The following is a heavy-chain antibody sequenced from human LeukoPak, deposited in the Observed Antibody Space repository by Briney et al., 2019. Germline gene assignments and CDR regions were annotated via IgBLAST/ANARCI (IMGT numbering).Heavy chain of an antibody. CDR1: GGSISSSSYY. Sequence: SETLSLTCTVSGGSISSSSYYWGWIRQPPGKGLEWIGSIYYSGSTYYNPSLKSRVTISIDTSKNQFSLKLSSVTAADTAVYYCARRGSGWYYFDYWGQGTLVTVSS. J-gene: IGHJ4*02. D-gene: IGHD6-19*01. CDR3: ARRGSGWYYFDY. V-gene: IGHV4-39*01. CDR2: IYYSGST.